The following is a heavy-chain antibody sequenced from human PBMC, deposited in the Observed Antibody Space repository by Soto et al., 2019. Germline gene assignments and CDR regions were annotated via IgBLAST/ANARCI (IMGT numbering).Heavy chain of an antibody. D-gene: IGHD4-17*01. CDR2: ISYDGTNT. CDR3: ATAVTTVTPLGYVS. V-gene: IGHV3-30*03. Sequence: GGSLRLFCAASGFSFSSCAMHWVRQAPGKELEWVAVISYDGTNTYCADSVKGRFIISRDNSKSTLYLQMNSLRTEDTAVYYCATAVTTVTPLGYVSWGQGILVTVSS. J-gene: IGHJ5*02. CDR1: GFSFSSCA.